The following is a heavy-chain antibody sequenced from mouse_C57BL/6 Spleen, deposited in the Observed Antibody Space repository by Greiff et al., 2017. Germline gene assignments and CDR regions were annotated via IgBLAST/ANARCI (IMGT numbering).Heavy chain of an antibody. J-gene: IGHJ1*03. D-gene: IGHD2-4*01. V-gene: IGHV3-6*01. Sequence: DVQLQESGPGLVKPSQSLSLTCSVTGYSITSGYYWNWIRQFPGNKLEWMGYISYDGSNNYNPSLKNRISITRDTSKNQFFLKLNSVTTEDTATYYCASYYDYPLWYFDVWGTGTTVTVSS. CDR2: ISYDGSN. CDR3: ASYYDYPLWYFDV. CDR1: GYSITSGYY.